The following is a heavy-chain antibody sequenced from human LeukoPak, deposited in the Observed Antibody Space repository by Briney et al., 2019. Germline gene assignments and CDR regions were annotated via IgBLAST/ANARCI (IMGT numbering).Heavy chain of an antibody. Sequence: GGSLRLSCVASGFTFSRHGMNWVRQAPGKGLEWVSGISPSGDIKYYVDSVKGRFTVSRDNSKNTLYLQINSLKDEDTAVYYCAKDDAWLQYNDWGQGTLVTVSS. D-gene: IGHD5-24*01. CDR3: AKDDAWLQYND. J-gene: IGHJ4*02. V-gene: IGHV3-23*01. CDR2: ISPSGDIK. CDR1: GFTFSRHG.